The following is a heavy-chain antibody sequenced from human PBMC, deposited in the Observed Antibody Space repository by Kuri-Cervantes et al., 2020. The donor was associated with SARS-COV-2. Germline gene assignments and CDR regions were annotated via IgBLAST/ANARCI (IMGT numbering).Heavy chain of an antibody. CDR3: ARVRYYDTSDGYYYYYYTDV. V-gene: IGHV4-4*07. Sequence: SETLSLTCTVSGGSISSYYWSWIRQPAGKGLEWIGRIYTSGSTNYNPSLKSRVTMSVDTSKNQFSLKLSSVTAADTAVYYCARVRYYDTSDGYYYYYYTDVWGKGTTVTVSS. CDR1: GGSISSYY. J-gene: IGHJ6*03. CDR2: IYTSGST. D-gene: IGHD3-22*01.